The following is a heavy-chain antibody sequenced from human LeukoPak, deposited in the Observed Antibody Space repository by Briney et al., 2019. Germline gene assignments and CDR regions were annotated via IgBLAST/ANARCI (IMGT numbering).Heavy chain of an antibody. J-gene: IGHJ3*01. V-gene: IGHV3-23*01. CDR2: ISYSGGNA. CDR1: GFTFRDSA. D-gene: IGHD3-16*02. CDR3: AKDIQLST. Sequence: GGSLRLSCAASGFTFRDSAMTWGRHVRGKGLEWVSLISYSGGNAYYADSVKGRFTISRDNSENTLSLQMNSLRVEDTARYYCAKDIQLSTWGLGTIVTVSS.